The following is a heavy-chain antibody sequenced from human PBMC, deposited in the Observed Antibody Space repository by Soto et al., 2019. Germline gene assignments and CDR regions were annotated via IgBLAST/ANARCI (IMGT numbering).Heavy chain of an antibody. Sequence: GGSLRLSCAASGFTFSSYAMSWVRQAPGKGLEWVSVIVGSGGSTYYADSVKGRFTISRDNSKNTLYLQMNSLRAEDTAVYYCAKGDIVVVPAASSLGYYGMDVWGQGTTVTVSS. CDR1: GFTFSSYA. CDR2: IVGSGGST. CDR3: AKGDIVVVPAASSLGYYGMDV. D-gene: IGHD2-2*01. J-gene: IGHJ6*02. V-gene: IGHV3-23*01.